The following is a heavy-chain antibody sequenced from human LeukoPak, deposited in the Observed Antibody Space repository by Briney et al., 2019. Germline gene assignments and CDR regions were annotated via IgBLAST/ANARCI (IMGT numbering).Heavy chain of an antibody. D-gene: IGHD3-10*01. Sequence: GGSLRLSCAASGFAFSRYGIHWVRQAPGKGLEWVAVIWYDGSKKYYADSVKGRFTISRDNSNNTVFLQMSSLRADDTAVYYCAKDHDYYASGPIWGQGTMVTVSS. V-gene: IGHV3-33*06. J-gene: IGHJ3*02. CDR1: GFAFSRYG. CDR2: IWYDGSKK. CDR3: AKDHDYYASGPI.